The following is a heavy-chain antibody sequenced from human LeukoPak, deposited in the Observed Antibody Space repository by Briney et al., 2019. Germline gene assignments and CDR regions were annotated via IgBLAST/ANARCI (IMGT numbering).Heavy chain of an antibody. J-gene: IGHJ6*02. D-gene: IGHD3-10*01. CDR1: GFTFSTYV. CDR2: ILGSGGGT. V-gene: IGHV3-23*01. CDR3: ATTPGAYYYYHMDV. Sequence: GSLRLSCAASGFTFSTYVMTWVRQAPGKGLEWVSAILGSGGGTYYTDSVKGRFTISRDNPKNTLYLQMNSLRAEDTAVYYCATTPGAYYYYHMDVWGQGTTVTVSS.